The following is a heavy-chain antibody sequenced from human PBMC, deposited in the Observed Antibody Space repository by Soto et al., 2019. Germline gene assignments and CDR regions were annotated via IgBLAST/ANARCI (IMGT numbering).Heavy chain of an antibody. Sequence: SETLSLTCAVYGVSFIDYSWSWIRQPPGKGLEWIGEINHSGSANYNPSLKSRVTISVDTSKNQFSLKLTSVTAADTAVYYCARESNYYMDVWGKGTTVTVSS. CDR2: INHSGSA. J-gene: IGHJ6*03. CDR1: GVSFIDYS. CDR3: ARESNYYMDV. V-gene: IGHV4-34*01.